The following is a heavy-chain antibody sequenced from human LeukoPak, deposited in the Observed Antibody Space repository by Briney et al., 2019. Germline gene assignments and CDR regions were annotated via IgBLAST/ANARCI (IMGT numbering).Heavy chain of an antibody. Sequence: SGGSLRLSCAASGFTFSSYAMSWVRQAPGKGLEWVSAISGSGGSTYYADSVKGRFTISRDNSKNTLYLQMNSLRADDTAVYYCARATYSSRWGIGDFDDWGQGTLVTVSS. CDR1: GFTFSSYA. J-gene: IGHJ4*02. CDR3: ARATYSSRWGIGDFDD. CDR2: ISGSGGST. V-gene: IGHV3-23*01. D-gene: IGHD6-13*01.